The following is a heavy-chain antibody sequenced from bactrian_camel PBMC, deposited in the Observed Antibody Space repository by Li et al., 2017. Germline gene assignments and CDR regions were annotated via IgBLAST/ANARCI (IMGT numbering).Heavy chain of an antibody. Sequence: VQLVESGGGLVQPGGSLRLSCAASGFSFSDYAMAWVRQAPGEGLEWVSDINSGGGGTYHADFVRGRFTISRDNAKNTLYLQMNSLKPEDTAVYYCAAEVHGDYARADFGYWGQGTQVTVS. CDR2: INSGGGGT. V-gene: IGHV3S31*01. CDR1: GFSFSDYA. CDR3: AAEVHGDYARADFGY. D-gene: IGHD4*01. J-gene: IGHJ6*01.